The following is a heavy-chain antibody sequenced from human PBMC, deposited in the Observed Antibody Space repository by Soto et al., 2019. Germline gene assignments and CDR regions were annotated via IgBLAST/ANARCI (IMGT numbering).Heavy chain of an antibody. D-gene: IGHD1-20*01. Sequence: QVQLQETGPGLVKPSGTLSLNCKVSGDSISSSEWWSWVRQPPGKGLEWIAEIHHSGPTNYNPSLQSRVTITGDKSQKQTSLRLSTVTAADTAVYYCARGGITAVRNFYFDHWGQGTLVTVSS. V-gene: IGHV4-4*02. CDR2: IHHSGPT. J-gene: IGHJ4*02. CDR3: ARGGITAVRNFYFDH. CDR1: GDSISSSEW.